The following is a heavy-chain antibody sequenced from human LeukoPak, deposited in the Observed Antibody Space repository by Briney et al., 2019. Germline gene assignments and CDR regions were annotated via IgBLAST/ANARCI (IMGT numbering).Heavy chain of an antibody. J-gene: IGHJ4*02. Sequence: GGPLRLSCAASGFTFSDYYMSWIRQAPGKGLEWVSFISNGGTTVYYADSVKGRFTISRDNAKNSLYLQLNSLRAEDTAVYYCASNYGSGNYYRDYWGQGTLVTVSS. CDR3: ASNYGSGNYYRDY. CDR2: ISNGGTTV. V-gene: IGHV3-11*01. CDR1: GFTFSDYY. D-gene: IGHD3-10*01.